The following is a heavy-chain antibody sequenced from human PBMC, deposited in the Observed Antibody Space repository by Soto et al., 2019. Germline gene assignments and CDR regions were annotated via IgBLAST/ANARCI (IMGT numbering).Heavy chain of an antibody. D-gene: IGHD6-13*01. CDR2: IFPGGVNI. CDR3: ARDQSWYELVWWFDP. Sequence: ASVKVSCKAIGYGFTRHYIHWVRQAPGQGLEWMGTIFPGGVNIAYAQKFQGRVTMTKDTSTSTVYMELNSLTSEDTAVYYCARDQSWYELVWWFDPWGQGTLGTLSS. J-gene: IGHJ5*02. CDR1: GYGFTRHY. V-gene: IGHV1-46*03.